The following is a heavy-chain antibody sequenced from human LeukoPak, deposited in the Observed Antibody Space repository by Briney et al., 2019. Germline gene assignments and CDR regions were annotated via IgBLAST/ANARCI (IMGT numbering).Heavy chain of an antibody. CDR2: IWYDGSNK. D-gene: IGHD1-26*01. CDR1: GFTFSSYG. Sequence: GRSLRLSCAASGFTFSSYGMNWVRQAPGKGLEWVAVIWYDGSNKYYADSVKGRFTISRDNSKNTLYLQMNSLRAEDTAVYYCARVKVGATQGAFDIWGHATM. V-gene: IGHV3-33*01. J-gene: IGHJ3*02. CDR3: ARVKVGATQGAFDI.